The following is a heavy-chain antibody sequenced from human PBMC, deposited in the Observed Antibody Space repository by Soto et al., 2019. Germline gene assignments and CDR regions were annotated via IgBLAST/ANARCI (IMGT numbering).Heavy chain of an antibody. CDR1: GGSFSGYY. D-gene: IGHD2-15*01. CDR2: INHSGST. V-gene: IGHV4-34*01. J-gene: IGHJ6*02. Sequence: QVQLQQWGAGLLKPSETLSLTCAVYGGSFSGYYWSWIRQPPGKGLEWIGEINHSGSTNYNPSLKSRVTISVDTSKSQFSLKLSSVTAADTAVYYCARDLRYCSGGSCYGRYYYYGMDVWGQGTTVTVSS. CDR3: ARDLRYCSGGSCYGRYYYYGMDV.